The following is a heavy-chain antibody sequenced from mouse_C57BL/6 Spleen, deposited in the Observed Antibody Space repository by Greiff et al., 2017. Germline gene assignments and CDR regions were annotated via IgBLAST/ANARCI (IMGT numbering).Heavy chain of an antibody. V-gene: IGHV1-74*01. J-gene: IGHJ3*01. CDR2: IHPADSDT. Sequence: VQLQQPGAELVKPGASVKVSCKASGYTFTSYWMDWVKQRPGQGLEWIGRIHPADSDTNYSQKFKGKATMTVDKSSSTGYMQHSSLTSEDSAVYYCTMWFAYWGQGTLLTVSA. CDR1: GYTFTSYW. CDR3: TMWFAY.